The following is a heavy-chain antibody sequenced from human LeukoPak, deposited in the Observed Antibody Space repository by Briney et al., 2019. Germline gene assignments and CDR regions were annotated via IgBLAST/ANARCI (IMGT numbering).Heavy chain of an antibody. V-gene: IGHV1-8*01. CDR1: GYTFTSYD. D-gene: IGHD2-15*01. CDR3: ARDNGGRAMAYYYYYYMDV. CDR2: MNPNSGNT. J-gene: IGHJ6*03. Sequence: ASVKVSCKASGYTFTSYDINWVRQATGQGLEWMGWMNPNSGNTGYAQKFQGRVTMTRNTSISTAYMELSSLRSEDTAVYYCARDNGGRAMAYYYYYYMDVWGKGPRPPSP.